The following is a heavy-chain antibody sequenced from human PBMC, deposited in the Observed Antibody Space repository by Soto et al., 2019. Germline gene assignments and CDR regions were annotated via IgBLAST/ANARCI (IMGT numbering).Heavy chain of an antibody. J-gene: IGHJ6*02. CDR2: IIPIFGTA. V-gene: IGHV1-69*13. CDR1: GGTFSSYA. Sequence: SVKVSCKASGGTFSSYAISWVRQAPGQGLEWMGGIIPIFGTANYAQKFQGRVTITADESTSTAYMELSSLRSEDTAVYYCARGRSYYDFWSGYKNYYYYGMDVWGQGTTVTVSS. CDR3: ARGRSYYDFWSGYKNYYYYGMDV. D-gene: IGHD3-3*01.